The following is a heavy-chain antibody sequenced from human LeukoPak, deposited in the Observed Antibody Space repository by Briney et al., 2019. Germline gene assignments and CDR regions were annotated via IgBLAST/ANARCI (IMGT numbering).Heavy chain of an antibody. J-gene: IGHJ4*02. Sequence: GGSLRLSCATSGFPFETNAMSWVRQAPGKGLEWVATIGNTETFYADSVTGRFTISRDNSKNTVNLQMSRLRVEGTAIYYCAKDWIQFNRVFDCFDSWGQGTLVTVSS. D-gene: IGHD5-18*01. CDR3: AKDWIQFNRVFDCFDS. CDR1: GFPFETNA. CDR2: IGNTET. V-gene: IGHV3-23*01.